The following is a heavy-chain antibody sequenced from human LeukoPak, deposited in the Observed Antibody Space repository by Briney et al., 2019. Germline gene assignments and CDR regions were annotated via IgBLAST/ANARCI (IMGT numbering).Heavy chain of an antibody. V-gene: IGHV3-48*04. CDR1: GFTFSSYS. CDR3: AKGDDSSPYHPFDY. J-gene: IGHJ4*02. Sequence: GGSLRLSCAASGFTFSSYSMNWVRQAPGKGLEWVSYISSSSSTIYYADSVKGRFTISRDNAKNSLYLQMNSLRAEDMALYYCAKGDDSSPYHPFDYWGQGTLVTVSS. CDR2: ISSSSSTI. D-gene: IGHD6-13*01.